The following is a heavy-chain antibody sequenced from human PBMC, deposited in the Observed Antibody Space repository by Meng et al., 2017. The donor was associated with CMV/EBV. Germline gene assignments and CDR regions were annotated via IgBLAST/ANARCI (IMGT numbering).Heavy chain of an antibody. D-gene: IGHD1-7*01. J-gene: IGHJ6*02. CDR1: GDSVSSNSTA. CDR2: TYYRSKWYN. CDR3: ARYNWNFDYYYGMDV. Sequence: SCTISGDSVSSNSTAWNWIRQSPSRGLEWLGRTYYRSKWYNDYAVSVKSRITINPDTSKNQFSLKLSSVTAADTAVYYCARYNWNFDYYYGMDVWGQGTTVTVSS. V-gene: IGHV6-1*01.